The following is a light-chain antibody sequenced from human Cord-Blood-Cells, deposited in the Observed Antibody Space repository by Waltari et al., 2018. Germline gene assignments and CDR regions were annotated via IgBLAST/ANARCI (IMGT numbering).Light chain of an antibody. CDR3: QQRSNWRT. J-gene: IGKJ4*01. CDR2: DAS. Sequence: EIVLTQSPATLSLSPGERATLSCRASQSVSSYLAWYQQKPGQAPRLRIYDASNRATGIPARFSGSGSGTDCTLTISSLEPEDFAVYYCQQRSNWRTFGGGTKVEIK. V-gene: IGKV3-11*01. CDR1: QSVSSY.